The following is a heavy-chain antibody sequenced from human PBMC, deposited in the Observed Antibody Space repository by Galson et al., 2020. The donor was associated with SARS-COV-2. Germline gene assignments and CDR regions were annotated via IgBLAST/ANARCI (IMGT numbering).Heavy chain of an antibody. CDR1: GYTFTDYY. CDR3: ARETAAAANNCFDP. V-gene: IGHV1-2*02. J-gene: IGHJ5*02. Sequence: ASVKVSCKASGYTFTDYYIHWVRQAPGQGLEWMGWIHPNSGGTKFADNFQGRVTMTSDTSVSTAYIELSRLTSYDTALYFCARETAAAANNCFDPWGQGTLVTVSS. CDR2: IHPNSGGT. D-gene: IGHD6-13*01.